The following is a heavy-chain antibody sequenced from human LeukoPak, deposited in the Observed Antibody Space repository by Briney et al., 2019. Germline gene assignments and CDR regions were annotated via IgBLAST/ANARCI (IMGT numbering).Heavy chain of an antibody. CDR1: GGSISSSSYY. V-gene: IGHV4-39*07. J-gene: IGHJ4*02. Sequence: PSETLSLTCTVSGGSISSSSYYWGWIRQPPGKGLEWIGSIYYSGSTYYNPSLKSRVTISVDTSKNQFSLKLSSVTAADTAVYYCARGPWSSGWRGAVWYFDYWGQGTLVTVSS. CDR3: ARGPWSSGWRGAVWYFDY. D-gene: IGHD6-19*01. CDR2: IYYSGST.